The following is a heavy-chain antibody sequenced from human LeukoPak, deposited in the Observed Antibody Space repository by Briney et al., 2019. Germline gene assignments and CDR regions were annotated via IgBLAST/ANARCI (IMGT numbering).Heavy chain of an antibody. V-gene: IGHV3-74*01. CDR1: GFTFSGFW. Sequence: GGSLRLSCAASGFTFSGFWMHWVRQAPGKGLVWVSCISFDGSDATYADSVKGRFTISRDNAKNTLHLQMDSLTVEDTAVYYCARDIVVVPAAIWDWFDPWGQGTLVTVSS. CDR2: ISFDGSDA. D-gene: IGHD2-2*01. J-gene: IGHJ5*02. CDR3: ARDIVVVPAAIWDWFDP.